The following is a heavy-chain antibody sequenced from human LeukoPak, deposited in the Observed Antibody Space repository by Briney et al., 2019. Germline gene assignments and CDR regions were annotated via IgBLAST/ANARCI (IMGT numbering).Heavy chain of an antibody. CDR1: GFTFSSYG. CDR2: IWYDGSNK. CDR3: ARDYYYYCMDV. J-gene: IGHJ6*03. V-gene: IGHV3-33*01. Sequence: PGGSLRLSCAASGFTFSSYGMHWVRQAPGKGLEWVAVIWYDGSNKYYADSVKGRFTISRDNSKNTLYLQMNSLRAEDTAVYYCARDYYYYCMDVWGKGTTVTVSS.